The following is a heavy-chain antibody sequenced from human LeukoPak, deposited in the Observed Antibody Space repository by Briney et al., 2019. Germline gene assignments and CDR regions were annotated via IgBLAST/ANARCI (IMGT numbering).Heavy chain of an antibody. CDR1: GYTFTGYY. Sequence: ASVKVSCKASGYTFTGYYMHWVRQAPGQGHEWMGWINPNSGSTKYAQKFQGRVTMTRDTSISTAYMELSRLRSDDSAVFYCARQADNNWFDSWGQGTLVTVSS. J-gene: IGHJ5*01. V-gene: IGHV1-2*02. D-gene: IGHD2-15*01. CDR3: ARQADNNWFDS. CDR2: INPNSGST.